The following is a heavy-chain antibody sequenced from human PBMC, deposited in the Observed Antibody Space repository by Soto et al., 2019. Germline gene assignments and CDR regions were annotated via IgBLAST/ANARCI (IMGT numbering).Heavy chain of an antibody. CDR1: GYTFTSYG. Sequence: ASVKVSCKASGYTFTSYGISWVRHAPGQGLEWMGWISAYNGNTNYAQKLQGRVTMTTDTSTSTAYMELRSLRSDDTAVYYCARDNGYYDFWSGYWHPPWFDYWGQGTLVTVSS. J-gene: IGHJ4*02. CDR2: ISAYNGNT. D-gene: IGHD3-3*01. CDR3: ARDNGYYDFWSGYWHPPWFDY. V-gene: IGHV1-18*01.